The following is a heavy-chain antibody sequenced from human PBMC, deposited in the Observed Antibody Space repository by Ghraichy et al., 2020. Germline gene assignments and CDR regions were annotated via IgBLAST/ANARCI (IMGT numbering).Heavy chain of an antibody. CDR2: IYYSGST. J-gene: IGHJ4*02. Sequence: SETLSLTCIISGGSITNYYWNWIRQPPGKGLEWIGYIYYSGSTNYNPSLNSRVTISVDTSKNQFSLKLRSVTAADTAVYYCARGPYDSSGSYPPAFCDYWGQGTLVTVSS. V-gene: IGHV4-59*01. D-gene: IGHD3-22*01. CDR3: ARGPYDSSGSYPPAFCDY. CDR1: GGSITNYY.